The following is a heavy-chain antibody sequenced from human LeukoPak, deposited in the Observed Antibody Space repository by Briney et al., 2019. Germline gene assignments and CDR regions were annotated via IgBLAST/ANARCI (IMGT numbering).Heavy chain of an antibody. V-gene: IGHV1-24*01. CDR2: FDPEDAET. CDR1: GDTLTELI. CDR3: VTGPTTEITIPTQNFFDF. Sequence: ASVKVSCKLSGDTLTELIMHWARQTPGKGLEWMGGFDPEDAETIYAEKFQGRVTMTEDTSTDTAYMELRSLRSEDTDVYYCVTGPTTEITIPTQNFFDFWGQGTLVTVSS. D-gene: IGHD1-20*01. J-gene: IGHJ4*02.